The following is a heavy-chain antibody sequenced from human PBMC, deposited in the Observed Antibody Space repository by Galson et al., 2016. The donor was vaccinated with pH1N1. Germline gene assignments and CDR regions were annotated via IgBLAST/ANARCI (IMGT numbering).Heavy chain of an antibody. CDR3: AREADSSDSTGYYYKTFDY. CDR1: GVSVNSPTYY. D-gene: IGHD3-22*01. Sequence: TLSLTCTVSGVSVNSPTYYWSWILQPAGKGLEWIGRFHTSGSTNYKPSLNSRVTISLDASNNQFSLKLTSVTAADTAVYYCAREADSSDSTGYYYKTFDYWGQGILVTVSS. J-gene: IGHJ4*02. CDR2: FHTSGST. V-gene: IGHV4-61*02.